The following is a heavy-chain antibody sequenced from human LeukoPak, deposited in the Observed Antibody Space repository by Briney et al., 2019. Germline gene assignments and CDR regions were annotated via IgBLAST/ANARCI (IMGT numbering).Heavy chain of an antibody. J-gene: IGHJ6*02. CDR1: GYTFTSYD. Sequence: GSSVKVSCKASGYTFTSYDIQWVRQATGHGLEWMGWMNPNSGNTGYAQKFQGRVTMTRNTSISTAYMELSSLRSEDTVVYYCARPLYGMDVWGQGTTVTVSS. CDR2: MNPNSGNT. CDR3: ARPLYGMDV. V-gene: IGHV1-8*01.